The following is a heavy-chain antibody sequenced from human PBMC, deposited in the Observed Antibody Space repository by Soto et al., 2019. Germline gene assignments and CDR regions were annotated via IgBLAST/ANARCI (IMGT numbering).Heavy chain of an antibody. D-gene: IGHD6-13*01. CDR2: MNPGSGKT. V-gene: IGHV1-8*02. CDR1: GYTFVNFD. J-gene: IGHJ5*02. CDR3: ARMASAGTLNWFDP. Sequence: QVPLVQSGAEVREPGASVRVSCKASGYTFVNFDISWVRQAAGQGVEWLGWMNPGSGKTGYASKFQGRVAMTRYASTGTSHLEVSSLTSDDTAVYYCARMASAGTLNWFDPWGQGTLVTVAS.